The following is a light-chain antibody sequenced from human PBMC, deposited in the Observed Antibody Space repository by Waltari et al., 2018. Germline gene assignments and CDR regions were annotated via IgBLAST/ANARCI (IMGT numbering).Light chain of an antibody. CDR2: AAS. V-gene: IGKV1-9*01. J-gene: IGKJ3*01. Sequence: IQLIQSPSSLSASVGARVTITCRASQGICSYLAWYQQKPGKAPKLLIYAASTLQSGVPSRFSGSGSGTDFTLTISSLQPEDFATYYCQQLNSYPRGLFTFGPGTKLDIK. CDR1: QGICSY. CDR3: QQLNSYPRGLFT.